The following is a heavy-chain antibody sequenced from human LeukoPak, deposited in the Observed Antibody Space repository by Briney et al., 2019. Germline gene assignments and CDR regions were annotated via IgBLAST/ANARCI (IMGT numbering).Heavy chain of an antibody. J-gene: IGHJ6*02. V-gene: IGHV4-4*02. CDR1: GGSISSSNW. CDR2: IYHSGST. CDR3: ARDYFTSYYYYGMDV. D-gene: IGHD2/OR15-2a*01. Sequence: PSETLSLTCAVSGGSISSSNWWSWVRQPPGKGLEWIGEIYHSGSTNYNPSLKSRVTISVDTSKNQFSLKLSSVTAADTAVYYCARDYFTSYYYYGMDVWGQGTTVTVSS.